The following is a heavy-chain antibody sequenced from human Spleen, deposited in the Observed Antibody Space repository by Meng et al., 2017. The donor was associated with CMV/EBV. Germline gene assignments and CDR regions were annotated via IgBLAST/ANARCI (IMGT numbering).Heavy chain of an antibody. J-gene: IGHJ6*02. D-gene: IGHD6-13*01. CDR2: ISWNSGSI. CDR1: GFTFDDYA. Sequence: GGSLRLSCAASGFTFDDYAMHWVRQAPGKGLEWVSGISWNSGSIGYADSVKGRFTISRDNAKNSLYLQMNSLRAEDTALYYCAKGLVRRYYYGMDVWGQGTTVTVSS. V-gene: IGHV3-9*01. CDR3: AKGLVRRYYYGMDV.